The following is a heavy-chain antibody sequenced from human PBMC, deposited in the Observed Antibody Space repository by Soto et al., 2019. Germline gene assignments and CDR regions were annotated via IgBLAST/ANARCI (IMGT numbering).Heavy chain of an antibody. J-gene: IGHJ3*01. CDR3: APTLVEVPAPPRLDAFDL. Sequence: GGSLRLSCAASGFIVRDNFMIWVRQAPGKGLEWVSALYRGGVAYYADAVKGRFIVSRDNPENTLYLQMTSLGADDSAIYYCAPTLVEVPAPPRLDAFDLWGQGTVVTGSS. CDR1: GFIVRDNF. V-gene: IGHV3-53*01. CDR2: LYRGGVA. D-gene: IGHD2-2*01.